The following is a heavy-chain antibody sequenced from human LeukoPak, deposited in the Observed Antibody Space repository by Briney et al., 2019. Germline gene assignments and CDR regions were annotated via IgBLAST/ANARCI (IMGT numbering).Heavy chain of an antibody. CDR1: AFTFSNDW. D-gene: IGHD1-26*01. CDR2: IKQDGSEK. V-gene: IGHV3-7*01. Sequence: GGSLRLSCAASAFTFSNDWMSWVRQAPRKGLEWVANIKQDGSEKYYVHSVKGRFTISRDNAKNSLYLQMNCLRAEDTALYYCARDDGGSFSTTFDIWGQGTMVTVSS. J-gene: IGHJ3*02. CDR3: ARDDGGSFSTTFDI.